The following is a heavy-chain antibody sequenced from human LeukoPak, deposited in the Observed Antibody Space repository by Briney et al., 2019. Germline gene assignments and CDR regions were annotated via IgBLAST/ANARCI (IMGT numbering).Heavy chain of an antibody. D-gene: IGHD3-22*01. CDR2: IGTDGDT. CDR3: ARGAYDSSGYSLYYFDY. CDR1: GFTFSTYD. Sequence: GGSLRLSCAASGFTFSTYDMHWVRQGTGKGLEWVSTIGTDGDTYYPGSVKGRFSISREDARNSLYLQMNSLRAGDTAVYYCARGAYDSSGYSLYYFDYWGQGTLVTVSS. V-gene: IGHV3-13*01. J-gene: IGHJ4*02.